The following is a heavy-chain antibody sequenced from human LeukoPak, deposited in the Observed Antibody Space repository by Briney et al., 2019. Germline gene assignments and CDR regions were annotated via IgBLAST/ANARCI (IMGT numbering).Heavy chain of an antibody. CDR3: ARVRGTYYFDY. J-gene: IGHJ4*02. D-gene: IGHD1-26*01. Sequence: GGSLRFSCAASGFTFDDYGMSWVRQAPGRGLEWVSYISTTSSTIYYADSVKGRFTISRDNAKNSLYLQMNSLRAEDTAVYYCARVRGTYYFDYWGQGTLVTVSS. CDR1: GFTFDDYG. CDR2: ISTTSSTI. V-gene: IGHV3-48*01.